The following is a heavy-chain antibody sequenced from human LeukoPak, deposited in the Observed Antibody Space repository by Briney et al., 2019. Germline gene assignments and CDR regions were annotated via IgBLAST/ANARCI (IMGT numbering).Heavy chain of an antibody. Sequence: GGSLRLSCAASGFTFSSYAMSWVRQAPRKGLEWVSSISGSGDSTYYADSVKGRFTISRDNSRNTLYLQMNSLRAEDTAVYYCAQQLGYCSGGTCYFTYWGQGTLVTVSS. CDR3: AQQLGYCSGGTCYFTY. J-gene: IGHJ1*01. CDR1: GFTFSSYA. D-gene: IGHD2-15*01. CDR2: ISGSGDST. V-gene: IGHV3-23*01.